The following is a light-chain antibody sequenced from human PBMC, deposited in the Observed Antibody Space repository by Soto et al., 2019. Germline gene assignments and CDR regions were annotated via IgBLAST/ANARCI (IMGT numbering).Light chain of an antibody. CDR2: GAS. J-gene: IGKJ4*01. Sequence: EIVFTQSPGTLSLSPGERATLSCRASQSVRSIELAWYQQKPGQAPRLLIYGASSRATAIPDRVSGSGSGTDFTLTISRLEPDDFAVYYCPQYGSSPLTFGGGTKVEFK. CDR3: PQYGSSPLT. CDR1: QSVRSIE. V-gene: IGKV3-20*01.